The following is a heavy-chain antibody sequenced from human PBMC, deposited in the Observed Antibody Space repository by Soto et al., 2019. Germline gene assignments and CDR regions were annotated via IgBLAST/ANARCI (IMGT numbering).Heavy chain of an antibody. Sequence: GGSLRLSCVASGFTFSSYWMSWVRQAPGKGLEWVANIKSDGSEMYYVDSVKGRFTISRENARKSLYLQMDSLRVEDTALYYCARDLGVVITAEYFQHWGQGTLVTVSS. CDR3: ARDLGVVITAEYFQH. CDR2: IKSDGSEM. V-gene: IGHV3-7*03. D-gene: IGHD2-15*01. J-gene: IGHJ1*01. CDR1: GFTFSSYW.